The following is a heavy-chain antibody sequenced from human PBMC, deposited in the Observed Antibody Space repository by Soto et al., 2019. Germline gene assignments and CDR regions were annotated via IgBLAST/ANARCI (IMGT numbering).Heavy chain of an antibody. Sequence: SETLSPTCAVSGVSIISSNWWRWIRKPPGQRLEWIGEIYHSGSTNYNPSLKSRVTISVDKSKNQFSLKLSSVTAADTAVYYCARREDQYYGSGSYWFDPWGQGTLVTVSS. J-gene: IGHJ5*02. CDR3: ARREDQYYGSGSYWFDP. CDR2: IYHSGST. D-gene: IGHD3-10*01. CDR1: GVSIISSNW. V-gene: IGHV4-4*02.